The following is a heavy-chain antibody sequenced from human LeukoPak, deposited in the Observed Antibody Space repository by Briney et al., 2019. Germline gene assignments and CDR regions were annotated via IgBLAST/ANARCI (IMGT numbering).Heavy chain of an antibody. CDR3: AKDGSYYDFDY. Sequence: GGSLRLSCAASRFTFSSYAMSWVRQAPGKGLEWVSAITASGGSTYYADSVKGRFTISRDNSKNTLYLQMNSLRAEDTAVYYCAKDGSYYDFDYWGQGTLVTVSS. V-gene: IGHV3-23*01. D-gene: IGHD3-22*01. J-gene: IGHJ4*02. CDR2: ITASGGST. CDR1: RFTFSSYA.